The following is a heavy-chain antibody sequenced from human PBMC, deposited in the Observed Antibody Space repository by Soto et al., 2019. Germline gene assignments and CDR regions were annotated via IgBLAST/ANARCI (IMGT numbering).Heavy chain of an antibody. V-gene: IGHV4-30-4*01. CDR3: ATMGTPATGLYFFDY. CDR2: ISYSGST. J-gene: IGHJ4*02. CDR1: GGSISSGNYY. D-gene: IGHD2-15*01. Sequence: QVQLQESGPGLVKPSQTLSLTCTVSGGSISSGNYYWSWIRKPPGKGLEWIGFISYSGSTYYSTSLKGRVTKSVDTSKSQFSLNLSFVTAADTAVYYCATMGTPATGLYFFDYWGQGSLVTVSS.